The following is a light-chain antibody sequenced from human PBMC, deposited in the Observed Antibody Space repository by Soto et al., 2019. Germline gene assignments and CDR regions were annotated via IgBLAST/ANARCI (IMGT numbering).Light chain of an antibody. CDR2: DAS. CDR3: QQYKSYST. Sequence: DIQLTQSPSTLSASVGDRVTLTCRASQSLNTRLTWYQQRPGKAPKLLIYDASTLESGVPSRFSGGGSGTESTLTINNLQPDDLATYICQQYKSYSTFGRGTKV. V-gene: IGKV1-5*01. CDR1: QSLNTR. J-gene: IGKJ1*01.